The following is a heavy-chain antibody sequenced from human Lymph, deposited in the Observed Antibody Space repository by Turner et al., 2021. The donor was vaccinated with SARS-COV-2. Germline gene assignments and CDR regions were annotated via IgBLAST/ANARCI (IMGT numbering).Heavy chain of an antibody. Sequence: QVQLVPSGAVVKKPGASVKVSCKASGYTFTSYYMHWVRQAPGQGLEWMGIINPSGDSTSDAQKFQGRVTMTRETSTSTVYMELSSLRSEDTAVYYCARVGPGGFDYWGQGTPVTVSS. J-gene: IGHJ4*02. CDR1: GYTFTSYY. CDR3: ARVGPGGFDY. V-gene: IGHV1-46*01. CDR2: INPSGDST. D-gene: IGHD2-15*01.